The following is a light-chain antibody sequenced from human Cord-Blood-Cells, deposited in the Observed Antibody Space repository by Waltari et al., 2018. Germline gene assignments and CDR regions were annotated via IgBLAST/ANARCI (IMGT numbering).Light chain of an antibody. V-gene: IGLV2-23*01. J-gene: IGLJ2*01. CDR3: CSYAGSSTLV. CDR1: SRDVGSYNL. CDR2: EGS. Sequence: QSALTQPASVSGSPGQSITIPCTGTSRDVGSYNLVPWYQQHPGKAPKLMIYEGSKRPSGVSNRFSGSKSGNTASLTISGLQAEDEADYYCCSYAGSSTLVFGGGTKLTVL.